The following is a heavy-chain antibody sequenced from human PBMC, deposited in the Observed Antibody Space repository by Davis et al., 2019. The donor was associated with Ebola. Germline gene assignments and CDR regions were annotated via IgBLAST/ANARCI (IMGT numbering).Heavy chain of an antibody. D-gene: IGHD2-8*02. V-gene: IGHV5-51*01. CDR3: ATLRRTITGMDDGFDI. CDR1: GNSFASHW. CDR2: IYTGDSDT. Sequence: KVSCKDSGNSFASHWIGWVRQMPGKGLEWMGIIYTGDSDTRYSPSFRGQVTISADKSFKTAFLHWSSLKASDTAMYYCATLRRTITGMDDGFDIWGQGTMVTVSS. J-gene: IGHJ3*02.